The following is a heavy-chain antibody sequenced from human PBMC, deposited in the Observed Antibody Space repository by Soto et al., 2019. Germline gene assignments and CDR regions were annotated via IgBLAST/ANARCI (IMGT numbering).Heavy chain of an antibody. CDR2: ISAYNGNT. J-gene: IGHJ6*02. CDR3: ARVGIAAAGTRFAYYYGMDV. V-gene: IGHV1-18*01. Sequence: QVQLVQSGAEVKKPGASVKVSCKASGYTFTSYGISWVRQAPGQGLEWMGWISAYNGNTNYAQKLQGRVTMTTATATSTAYMEPRSLRSDDTAVYYCARVGIAAAGTRFAYYYGMDVWGQGTTVTVSS. CDR1: GYTFTSYG. D-gene: IGHD6-13*01.